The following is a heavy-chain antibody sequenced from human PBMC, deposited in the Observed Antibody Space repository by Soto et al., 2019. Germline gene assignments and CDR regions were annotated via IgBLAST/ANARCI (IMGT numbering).Heavy chain of an antibody. D-gene: IGHD3-10*01. CDR1: GGSISNYY. Sequence: SETLSLTCTVSGGSISNYYLSWIRQPPGKGLEWIGDIYSSGNTNYNPSLKSRLTISVDTSKNQVSLKLTSATAADTAMYYCARHSKPSTGSLDYWGQGTLVTVSS. CDR3: ARHSKPSTGSLDY. J-gene: IGHJ4*02. CDR2: IYSSGNT. V-gene: IGHV4-59*08.